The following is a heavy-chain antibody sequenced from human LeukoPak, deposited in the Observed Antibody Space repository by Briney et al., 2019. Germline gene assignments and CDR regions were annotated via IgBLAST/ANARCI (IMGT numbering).Heavy chain of an antibody. CDR2: ISSSSSTI. J-gene: IGHJ4*02. CDR3: ARDFADYYGSGSYRNDY. CDR1: GFTFSSYS. D-gene: IGHD3-10*01. Sequence: GGSLRLSCAASGFTFSSYSMNWVRQAPGKGLEWVSYISSSSSTIYYADSVKGRFTISRDNSKNTLYLQMNSLRAEDTAVYYCARDFADYYGSGSYRNDYWGQGTLVTVSS. V-gene: IGHV3-48*01.